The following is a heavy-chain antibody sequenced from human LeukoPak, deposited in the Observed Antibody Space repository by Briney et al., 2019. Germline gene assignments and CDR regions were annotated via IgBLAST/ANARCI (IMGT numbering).Heavy chain of an antibody. Sequence: GSLXLSCAASGFTFSTYWMSWVRQAPGKGLEGVANIKQDGSEKYYVDSMKGRFTISRDNAKNSLSLQMNSLRAEDTAVYYCASRAHFWSGPGGWGQGTLVTVSS. D-gene: IGHD3-3*02. J-gene: IGHJ4*02. CDR3: ASRAHFWSGPGG. CDR1: GFTFSTYW. CDR2: IKQDGSEK. V-gene: IGHV3-7*01.